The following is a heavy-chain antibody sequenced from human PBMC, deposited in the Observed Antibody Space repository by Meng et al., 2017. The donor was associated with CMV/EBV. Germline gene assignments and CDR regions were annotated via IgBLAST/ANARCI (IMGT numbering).Heavy chain of an antibody. J-gene: IGHJ4*02. Sequence: EGSLRLSCAASGFTFSSYAMHWVRQAPGKGLEWVAVISYDGSNKYYADSVKGRFAISRDNSKNTLYLQMNSLRAEDTAVYYCARERVVPAARPGYFDYWGQGTLVTVSS. CDR1: GFTFSSYA. CDR3: ARERVVPAARPGYFDY. CDR2: ISYDGSNK. V-gene: IGHV3-30*09. D-gene: IGHD2-2*02.